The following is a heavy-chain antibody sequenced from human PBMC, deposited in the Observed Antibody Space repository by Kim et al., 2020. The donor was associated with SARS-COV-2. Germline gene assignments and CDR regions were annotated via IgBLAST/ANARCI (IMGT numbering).Heavy chain of an antibody. Sequence: GGSLRLSCAASGFTFSSYAMHWVRQAPGKGLEWVAVISYDGSNKYYADSVKGRFTISRDNSKNTLYLQMNSLRAEDTAVYYCARDIAPIVVAPAAKKNYYYTGREASGPGTTGTLSS. CDR3: ARDIAPIVVAPAAKKNYYYTGREA. D-gene: IGHD2-2*01. CDR1: GFTFSSYA. CDR2: ISYDGSNK. J-gene: IGHJ6*02. V-gene: IGHV3-30-3*01.